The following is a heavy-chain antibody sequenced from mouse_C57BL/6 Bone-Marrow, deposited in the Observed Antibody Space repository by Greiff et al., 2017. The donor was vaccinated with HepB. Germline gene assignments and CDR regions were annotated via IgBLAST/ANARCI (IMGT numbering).Heavy chain of an antibody. J-gene: IGHJ3*01. CDR2: IYPGNSDT. CDR1: GYTFTSYW. CDR3: TRLDYGSSPWFAY. V-gene: IGHV1-5*01. Sequence: EVQLQQSGPVLARPGASVKMSCKPSGYTFTSYWMHWVKQRPGQGLEWIGAIYPGNSDTSYNQKFKGKAKLTAVTSASTAYMELSSLTNEDSAVYYCTRLDYGSSPWFAYWGQGTLVTVSA. D-gene: IGHD1-1*01.